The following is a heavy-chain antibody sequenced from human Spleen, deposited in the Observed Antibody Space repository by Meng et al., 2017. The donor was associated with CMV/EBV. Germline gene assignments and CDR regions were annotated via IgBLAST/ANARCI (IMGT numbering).Heavy chain of an antibody. Sequence: GESLKISCAASGFTFSTSWMTWVRQAPGKGLEWVANIREDGSSKYYADPVKGRFTISRDNAKNSLFLQMSSLRAEDTAVYYCARGRYYDFWSGPLEDYYGMDVWGQGTTVTVSS. CDR2: IREDGSSK. J-gene: IGHJ6*02. D-gene: IGHD3-3*01. CDR1: GFTFSTSW. CDR3: ARGRYYDFWSGPLEDYYGMDV. V-gene: IGHV3-7*01.